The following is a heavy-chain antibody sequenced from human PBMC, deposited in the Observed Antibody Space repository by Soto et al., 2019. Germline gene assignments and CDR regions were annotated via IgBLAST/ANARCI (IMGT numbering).Heavy chain of an antibody. D-gene: IGHD3-10*01. J-gene: IGHJ6*02. CDR2: ISSSSSYI. CDR3: TTDHKYYYGSGSYYNFTLGLSPPYGMDV. Sequence: GGSLRLSCAASGFTFSSYSMNWVRQAPGKGLEWVSSISSSSSYIYYADSVKGRFTISRDNAKNSLYLQMNSLKTEDTAVYYCTTDHKYYYGSGSYYNFTLGLSPPYGMDVWGQGTTVTVSS. CDR1: GFTFSSYS. V-gene: IGHV3-21*03.